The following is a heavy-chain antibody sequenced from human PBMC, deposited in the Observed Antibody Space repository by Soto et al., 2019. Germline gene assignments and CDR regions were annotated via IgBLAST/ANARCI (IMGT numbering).Heavy chain of an antibody. CDR2: ISYDGSNK. CDR1: GFTVSSYG. Sequence: XGSLRLSCAASGFTVSSYGMHWVRQAPGKGLEWVAVISYDGSNKYYADSVKGRFTISRDNSKNTLYLQMNSLRAEDTAVYYCAKMGRYYDSSGYLPFDYWGQGTLVTVSS. V-gene: IGHV3-30*18. CDR3: AKMGRYYDSSGYLPFDY. D-gene: IGHD3-22*01. J-gene: IGHJ4*02.